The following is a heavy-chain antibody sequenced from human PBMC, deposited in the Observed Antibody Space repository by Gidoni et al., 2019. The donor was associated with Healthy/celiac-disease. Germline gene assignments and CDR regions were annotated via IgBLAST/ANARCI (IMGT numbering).Heavy chain of an antibody. CDR2: ISSSGSTI. CDR1: GFTFSSYE. Sequence: EVQLVESGGCLVQPGGSLRLSCAASGFTFSSYEMNWVRQAPGKGLEWFSYISSSGSTIYYADSVKGRFTISRDNAKNSLYLQMNSLRAEDTAVYYCARGGPKGWDYWGQGTLVTVSS. V-gene: IGHV3-48*03. CDR3: ARGGPKGWDY. D-gene: IGHD6-19*01. J-gene: IGHJ4*02.